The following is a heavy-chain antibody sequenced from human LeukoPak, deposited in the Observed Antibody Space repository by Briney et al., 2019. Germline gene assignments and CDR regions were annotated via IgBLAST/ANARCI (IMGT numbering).Heavy chain of an antibody. Sequence: SETLSLTCTVSGGSISSYYWSWIRQPPGKGLEWIGSIYHSGSTYYNPSLKSRVTISVDTSKNQFSLKLSSVTAADTAVYYWARAVVAGFFDYWGQGTLVTVSS. CDR3: ARAVVAGFFDY. V-gene: IGHV4-38-2*02. CDR2: IYHSGST. D-gene: IGHD6-19*01. CDR1: GGSISSYY. J-gene: IGHJ4*02.